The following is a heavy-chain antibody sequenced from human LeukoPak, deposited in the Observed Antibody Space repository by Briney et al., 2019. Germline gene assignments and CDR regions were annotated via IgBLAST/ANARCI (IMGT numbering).Heavy chain of an antibody. CDR3: AKDSVAAPAWGDTFDI. Sequence: PGGSLRLSCAASGFTFSSYGMHWVRQAPGKGLEWVAFIRFDGSNKYYADSVKGRFTISRDNSKNTLYLQMNSLRAEDTAVYYCAKDSVAAPAWGDTFDIWGQGTMVTVSS. D-gene: IGHD6-6*01. CDR1: GFTFSSYG. V-gene: IGHV3-30*02. CDR2: IRFDGSNK. J-gene: IGHJ3*02.